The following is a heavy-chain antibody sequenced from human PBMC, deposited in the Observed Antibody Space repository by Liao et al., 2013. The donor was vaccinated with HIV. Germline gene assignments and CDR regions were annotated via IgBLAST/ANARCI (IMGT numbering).Heavy chain of an antibody. CDR3: ARDVVNWFDP. CDR1: GGSLSSGGYY. Sequence: QVQLQESGPGLVKPSQTLSLTCTVSGGSLSSGGYYWSWIRQPAGKGLEWIGRIYSSGSTNYNPSLKSRVTISLDTSKHQFSLRLSSVTATDTAVYYCARDVVNWFDPWGPGTLGHRLL. CDR2: IYSSGST. V-gene: IGHV4-61*02. D-gene: IGHD2-15*01. J-gene: IGHJ5*02.